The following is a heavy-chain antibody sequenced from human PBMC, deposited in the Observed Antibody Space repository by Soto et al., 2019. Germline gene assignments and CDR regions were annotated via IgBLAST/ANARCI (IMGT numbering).Heavy chain of an antibody. D-gene: IGHD3-22*01. Sequence: GWSLRLSCAASGFTFSSYSMNWVRQAPGKGLEWVSAISSSISYIYYADSVKGRFTISRDNAKNSLYLQMNSLRAEDTATYYCASVHYYDSSGLYLWGQGALVTVSS. CDR3: ASVHYYDSSGLYL. V-gene: IGHV3-21*01. CDR2: ISSSISYI. CDR1: GFTFSSYS. J-gene: IGHJ4*02.